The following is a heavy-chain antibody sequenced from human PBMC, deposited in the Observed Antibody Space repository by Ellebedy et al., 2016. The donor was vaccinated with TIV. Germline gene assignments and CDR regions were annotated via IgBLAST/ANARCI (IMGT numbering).Heavy chain of an antibody. CDR2: IYYSGST. Sequence: SETLSLXXTVSGGSISSSSYYWGWIRQPPGKGLEWIGSIYYSGSTYYNPSLKSRVTISVDTSKNQFSLKLSSVTAADTAMYYCARGGDGYNLDFDYWGQGTLVTVSS. J-gene: IGHJ4*02. CDR3: ARGGDGYNLDFDY. V-gene: IGHV4-39*07. D-gene: IGHD5-24*01. CDR1: GGSISSSSYY.